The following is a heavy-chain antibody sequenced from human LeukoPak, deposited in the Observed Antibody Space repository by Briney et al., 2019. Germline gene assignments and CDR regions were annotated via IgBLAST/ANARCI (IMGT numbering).Heavy chain of an antibody. CDR2: IYYSGST. CDR1: GGSISSGGYY. D-gene: IGHD6-13*01. V-gene: IGHV4-31*03. J-gene: IGHJ5*02. Sequence: SETLSLTCTVSGGSISSGGYYWSWIRQHPGKGLEWIGYIYYSGSTNYNPSLKSRVTISVDTSKNQFSLKLSSVTAADTAVYYCARGTGYSSSWTTQGNWFDPWGQGTLVTVSS. CDR3: ARGTGYSSSWTTQGNWFDP.